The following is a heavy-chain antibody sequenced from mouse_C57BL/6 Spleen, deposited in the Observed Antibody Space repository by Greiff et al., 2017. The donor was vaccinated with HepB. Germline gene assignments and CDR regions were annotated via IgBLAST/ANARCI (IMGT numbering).Heavy chain of an antibody. CDR2: IDPETGGT. CDR1: GYTFTDYE. J-gene: IGHJ2*01. D-gene: IGHD1-1*01. Sequence: QVQLQQSGAELVRPGASVTLSCRASGYTFTDYEMHWVKQTPVHGLEWIGAIDPETGGTAYNQKFKGKAILTADKSSSTAYMELRSLKSEDSAVYYCTHYYGSSSDYWGQGTTLTVSS. V-gene: IGHV1-15*01. CDR3: THYYGSSSDY.